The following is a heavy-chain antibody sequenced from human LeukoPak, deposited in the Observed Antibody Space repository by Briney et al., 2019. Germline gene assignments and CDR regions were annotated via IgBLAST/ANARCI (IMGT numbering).Heavy chain of an antibody. Sequence: PGGSLRLSCAASGFTFSSYWMHWVRQAPGKGLVWVSRINSDGSSTSYANSVKGRFTISRDNAKNTLYLQMNSLRAEDTAVYYCARAPGYYDSSGYFSFDYWGQGTLVTVSS. J-gene: IGHJ4*02. CDR3: ARAPGYYDSSGYFSFDY. CDR2: INSDGSST. CDR1: GFTFSSYW. D-gene: IGHD3-22*01. V-gene: IGHV3-74*01.